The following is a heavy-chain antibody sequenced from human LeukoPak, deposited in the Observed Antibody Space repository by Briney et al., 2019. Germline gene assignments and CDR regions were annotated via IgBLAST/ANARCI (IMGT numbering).Heavy chain of an antibody. CDR2: IYPGDSDT. V-gene: IGHV5-51*01. CDR1: GYSFTSYW. CDR3: ARRSRVRNTYYYDSSGQYYFDY. D-gene: IGHD3-22*01. Sequence: GESLKISCKGSGYSFTSYWIGWVRQMPGKGLEWMGIIYPGDSDTRYSPSFQGQVTISADKSISTAYLQWSSLKASDTAMYYCARRSRVRNTYYYDSSGQYYFDYWGQGTLVTVSS. J-gene: IGHJ4*02.